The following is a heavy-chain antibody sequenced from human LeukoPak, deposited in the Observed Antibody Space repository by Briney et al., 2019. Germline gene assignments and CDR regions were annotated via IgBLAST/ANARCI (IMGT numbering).Heavy chain of an antibody. J-gene: IGHJ5*02. V-gene: IGHV3-21*01. D-gene: IGHD3-10*01. CDR1: GFTFSSYS. Sequence: GGSLRLSCAASGFTFSSYSMNWVRQAPGKGLEWVSSISSSSSYIYYADSVKGRFTISRDNAKNSLYLQMNSLRAEDTAVYYCAPFYGSGTSPTLDPWGQGTLVTVSS. CDR3: APFYGSGTSPTLDP. CDR2: ISSSSSYI.